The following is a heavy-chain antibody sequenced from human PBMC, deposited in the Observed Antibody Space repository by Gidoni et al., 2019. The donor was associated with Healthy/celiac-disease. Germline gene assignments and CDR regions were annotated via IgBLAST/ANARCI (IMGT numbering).Heavy chain of an antibody. D-gene: IGHD1-1*01. Sequence: EVQLVESGGGLVQPGGSLRLSCAASGFTFSSYWMHWVRQAPGKGLVWVSRSNSDGSSTSYADSVKGRFTIARDNAKNTLYLQMNSLRAEDTAVYYCARDPTRERYYYMDVWGKGTTVTVSS. J-gene: IGHJ6*03. CDR3: ARDPTRERYYYMDV. V-gene: IGHV3-74*01. CDR2: SNSDGSST. CDR1: GFTFSSYW.